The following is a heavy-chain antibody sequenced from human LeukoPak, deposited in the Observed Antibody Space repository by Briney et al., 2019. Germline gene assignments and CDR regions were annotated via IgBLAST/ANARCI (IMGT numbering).Heavy chain of an antibody. CDR3: ARITYDFWSGYYMPDDP. J-gene: IGHJ5*02. CDR2: ISIYNGNT. V-gene: IGHV1-18*01. CDR1: GGTFSSYA. Sequence: ASVKVSCKASGGTFSSYAISWVRQAPGQVLEWMGWISIYNGNTDYAQKLRGRVTMTTDTSTGTAYLELRGLRSDDTAVYYCARITYDFWSGYYMPDDPWGQGTLVTVSS. D-gene: IGHD3-3*01.